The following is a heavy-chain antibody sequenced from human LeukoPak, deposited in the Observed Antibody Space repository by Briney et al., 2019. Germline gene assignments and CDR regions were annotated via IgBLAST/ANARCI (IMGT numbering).Heavy chain of an antibody. J-gene: IGHJ3*02. CDR1: GFTFRSYA. CDR3: AKVGAAAWGTAFDI. V-gene: IGHV3-23*01. Sequence: PGGSLRLSCAASGFTFRSYAMSWVRQAPGKGLEWVSVISGSGGSTYYADSVKGRFTIFRDNSKNTLYLQMNSLRAEDTAIYYCAKVGAAAWGTAFDIWGQGTLVTVSS. CDR2: ISGSGGST. D-gene: IGHD6-13*01.